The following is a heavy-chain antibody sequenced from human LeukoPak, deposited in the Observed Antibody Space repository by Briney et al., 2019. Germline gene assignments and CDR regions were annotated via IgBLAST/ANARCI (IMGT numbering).Heavy chain of an antibody. CDR2: ITRDGGST. CDR3: STERQKYFDY. V-gene: IGHV3-43*01. Sequence: PGGSLRLSCAAPGFSFNDYTMHWVRQAPGKGLEWVSLITRDGGSTFYADSVKGRFTISRDSSKNSLYLQMNSLRTEDTALYYCSTERQKYFDYWGQGTLVTVSS. J-gene: IGHJ4*02. CDR1: GFSFNDYT.